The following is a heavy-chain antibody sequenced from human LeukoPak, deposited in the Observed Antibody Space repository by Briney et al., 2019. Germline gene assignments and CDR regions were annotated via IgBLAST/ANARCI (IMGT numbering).Heavy chain of an antibody. Sequence: GGSLRLSCAASGFTFSSYSMNWVRQAPGKGLEWVSSISSSSIYIYYGDSVKGRFTISRDNARNSLYLQMNSLRAEDTAVYYCARGYSNYGYAFDIWGQGTMVTVSS. CDR3: ARGYSNYGYAFDI. V-gene: IGHV3-21*01. CDR1: GFTFSSYS. D-gene: IGHD4-11*01. J-gene: IGHJ3*02. CDR2: ISSSSIYI.